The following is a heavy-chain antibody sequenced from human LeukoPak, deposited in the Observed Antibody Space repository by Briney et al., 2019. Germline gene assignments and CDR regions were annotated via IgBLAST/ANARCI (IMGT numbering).Heavy chain of an antibody. D-gene: IGHD1-26*01. CDR3: AREPPADSGSNDAFDI. V-gene: IGHV4-39*02. Sequence: SETLSLTCTVSGGSISSSSYYWGWIRQPPGKGLEWIGSIYYSGSTYYNPSLESRVTISLDTSKNQFSLKLSSVTAADTAVYYCAREPPADSGSNDAFDIWGQGTMVTVSS. CDR1: GGSISSSSYY. J-gene: IGHJ3*02. CDR2: IYYSGST.